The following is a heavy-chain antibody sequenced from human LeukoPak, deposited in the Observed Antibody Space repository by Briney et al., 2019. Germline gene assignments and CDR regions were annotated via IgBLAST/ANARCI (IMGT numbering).Heavy chain of an antibody. CDR3: ARLRDTVTSASDY. CDR2: ISGSDTTV. Sequence: GGSLRLSYAASGFIFSSHNMNWLRQAPGKGLEWVSYISGSDTTVYYADSVRGRFTISRDTAKNSLYLQMNSLRVEDTAVYNCARLRDTVTSASDYWGQGTLVTVSS. J-gene: IGHJ4*02. V-gene: IGHV3-48*03. CDR1: GFIFSSHN. D-gene: IGHD4-17*01.